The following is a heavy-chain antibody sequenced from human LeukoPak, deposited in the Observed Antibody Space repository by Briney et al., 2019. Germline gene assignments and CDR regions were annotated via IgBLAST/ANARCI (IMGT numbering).Heavy chain of an antibody. CDR3: AREWCSSTSCYIEDGMDV. Sequence: GASVMVSCKASGYTHTSYGISWVRQAPGQGLEWMGWISAYNGNTNYAQKLQGRVTMTTDTSTSTAYMELRSLRSDDTAVYYCAREWCSSTSCYIEDGMDVWGQGTTVIVSS. CDR2: ISAYNGNT. V-gene: IGHV1-18*01. D-gene: IGHD2-2*02. J-gene: IGHJ6*02. CDR1: GYTHTSYG.